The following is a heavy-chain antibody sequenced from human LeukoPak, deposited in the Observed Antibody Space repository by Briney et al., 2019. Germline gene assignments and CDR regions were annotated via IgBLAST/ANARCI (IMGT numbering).Heavy chain of an antibody. J-gene: IGHJ6*03. CDR3: ASAYDISGYYYYMDV. CDR1: GGSISSSSYY. CDR2: IYYSGST. D-gene: IGHD3-22*01. Sequence: PSETLSLTCTVSGGSISSSSYYWGWIRQPPGKGLEWIGSIYYSGSTYYNTSLNSRVSISLDTSKNQFSLRLSSVTAADTALYYCASAYDISGYYYYMDVWGKGTTVTVSS. V-gene: IGHV4-39*07.